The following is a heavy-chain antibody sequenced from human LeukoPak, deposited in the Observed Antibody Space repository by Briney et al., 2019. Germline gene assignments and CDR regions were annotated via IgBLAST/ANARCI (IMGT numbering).Heavy chain of an antibody. CDR2: IDYNGST. J-gene: IGHJ4*02. V-gene: IGHV4-30-4*01. CDR3: ARVGGGNFCFDY. Sequence: PSQTLSLTCTVSGGSISSGDYYWRWIRQPPGKGLEWIGYIDYNGSTYYNPSLKSRVNISVDTSKNQFSLKLSSVTAADTAVYYCARVGGGNFCFDYWGQGTLVTVSS. D-gene: IGHD4-23*01. CDR1: GGSISSGDYY.